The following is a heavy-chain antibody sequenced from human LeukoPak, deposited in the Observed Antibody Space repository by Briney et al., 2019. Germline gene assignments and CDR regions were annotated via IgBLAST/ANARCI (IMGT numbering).Heavy chain of an antibody. CDR3: ARDSMVRGVYYYYGMDV. CDR2: ISAYNGNT. V-gene: IGHV1-18*04. J-gene: IGHJ6*04. Sequence: ASVKVSCKASGYTFTSYGISWVRQAPGQGLEWMGWISAYNGNTNYAQKLQGRVTMTTDTSTSTAYMELRSLRSDDTAVHYCARDSMVRGVYYYYGMDVWGKGTTVTVSS. D-gene: IGHD3-10*01. CDR1: GYTFTSYG.